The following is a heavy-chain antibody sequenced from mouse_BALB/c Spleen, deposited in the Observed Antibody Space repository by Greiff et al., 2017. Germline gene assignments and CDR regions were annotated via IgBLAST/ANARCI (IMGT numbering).Heavy chain of an antibody. CDR1: GYTFSSYW. CDR2: ILPGSGST. J-gene: IGHJ3*01. Sequence: VQLQESGAELMKPGASVKISCKATGYTFSSYWIEWVKQRPGHGLEWIGEILPGSGSTNYNEKFKGKATFTADTSSNTAYMQLSSLTSEDSAVYYCARRYDYDRAWFAYWGQGTLVTVSA. D-gene: IGHD2-4*01. V-gene: IGHV1-9*01. CDR3: ARRYDYDRAWFAY.